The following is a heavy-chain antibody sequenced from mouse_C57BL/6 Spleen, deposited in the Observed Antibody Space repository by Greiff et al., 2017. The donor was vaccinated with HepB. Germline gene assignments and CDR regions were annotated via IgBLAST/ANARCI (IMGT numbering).Heavy chain of an antibody. V-gene: IGHV1-69*01. J-gene: IGHJ3*01. CDR2: IDPSDSYT. CDR3: ARGDSSGYIFAY. D-gene: IGHD3-2*02. CDR1: GYTFTSYW. Sequence: QVQLQQPGAELVMPGASVKLSCKASGYTFTSYWMHWVKQRPGQGLEWIGEIDPSDSYTNYNQKFKGKSTLTVDKSSSTAYMQLGSLTSEDSAVYYCARGDSSGYIFAYWGQGTLVTVSA.